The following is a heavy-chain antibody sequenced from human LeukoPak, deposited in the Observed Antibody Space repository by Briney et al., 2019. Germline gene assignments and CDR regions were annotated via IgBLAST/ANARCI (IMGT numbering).Heavy chain of an antibody. V-gene: IGHV3-33*01. Sequence: GGSLRLSCAASGFTFSSYGMHWVRQAPGKGLEWVAVIWYDGSNKYYADSVKGRFTISRDNSRNTLYLQMNSLRAEDTAVYYCAREGYSYGYMAFDIWGQGTMVTVSS. J-gene: IGHJ3*02. CDR2: IWYDGSNK. CDR3: AREGYSYGYMAFDI. D-gene: IGHD5-18*01. CDR1: GFTFSSYG.